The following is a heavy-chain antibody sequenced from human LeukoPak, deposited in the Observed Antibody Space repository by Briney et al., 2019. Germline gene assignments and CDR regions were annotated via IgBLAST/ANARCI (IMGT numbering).Heavy chain of an antibody. Sequence: PSETLSLTCTVSGASLSGSPYYWGWLRQPPGTGLEWIGNIYYSGSTYYNESLKSRVTISIDMSKNQFSLKLNSVTAADPAMYYCAKSGGYALIDYWGQGTLVTVSS. CDR3: AKSGGYALIDY. D-gene: IGHD1-26*01. V-gene: IGHV4-39*01. CDR1: GASLSGSPYY. CDR2: IYYSGST. J-gene: IGHJ4*02.